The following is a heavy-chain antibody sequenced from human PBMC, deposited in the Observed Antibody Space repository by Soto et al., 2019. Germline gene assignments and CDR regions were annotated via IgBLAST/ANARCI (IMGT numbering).Heavy chain of an antibody. Sequence: SETLSLTCTVSGGSISSYYWSWIRQPPGKGLEWIGYIYYSGSTNYNPSLKSRVTISVDTSKNQFSLKLSSVTAADTAVYYCARTQYYYDSSGYYYPGFFDYWGQGTLVTVSS. CDR2: IYYSGST. J-gene: IGHJ4*02. CDR3: ARTQYYYDSSGYYYPGFFDY. V-gene: IGHV4-59*01. CDR1: GGSISSYY. D-gene: IGHD3-22*01.